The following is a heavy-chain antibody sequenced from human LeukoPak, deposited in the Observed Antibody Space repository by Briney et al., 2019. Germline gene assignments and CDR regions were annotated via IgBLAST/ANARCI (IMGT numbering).Heavy chain of an antibody. CDR2: IRYDGSNR. J-gene: IGHJ5*02. V-gene: IGHV3-30*02. D-gene: IGHD4-17*01. Sequence: GGSLRLSCAASGFIFSSFGMHWVRQAPGKGLEWVAFIRYDGSNRYYADSVKGRFTISRDNSKNTLYLLMNSPRPEDTAVYYCAKDRGDYTDWLDPWGQGTLVTVSS. CDR3: AKDRGDYTDWLDP. CDR1: GFIFSSFG.